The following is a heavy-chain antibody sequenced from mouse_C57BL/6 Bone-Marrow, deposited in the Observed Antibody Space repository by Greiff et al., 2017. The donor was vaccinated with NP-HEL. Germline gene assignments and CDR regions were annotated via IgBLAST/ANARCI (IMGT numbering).Heavy chain of an antibody. V-gene: IGHV1-50*01. CDR1: GYTFTSYW. Sequence: QVQLQQPGAELVKPGASVKLSCKASGYTFTSYWMQWVKQRPGQGLEWIGEIDPSDSYTNYNQKFKGKATLTVDTSSSTAYMQLSSLTSEDSAVYYCARILRPSGYWGQGTTLTVSS. J-gene: IGHJ2*01. CDR3: ARILRPSGY. CDR2: IDPSDSYT. D-gene: IGHD1-2*01.